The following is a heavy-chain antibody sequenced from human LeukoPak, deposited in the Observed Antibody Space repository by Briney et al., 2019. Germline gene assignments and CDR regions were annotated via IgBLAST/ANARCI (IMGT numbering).Heavy chain of an antibody. V-gene: IGHV1-46*01. CDR1: GYTFTSYY. D-gene: IGHD6-19*01. J-gene: IGHJ4*02. Sequence: ASVKVSCKASGYTFTSYYMHWVRQAPGQGLEWMGKINPSGGSTTYAQKFQGRVTMTRDTSTSTVYMELSSLRSEDAAVYYCAKCRVSSSGSADYWGQGTLVTVSS. CDR2: INPSGGST. CDR3: AKCRVSSSGSADY.